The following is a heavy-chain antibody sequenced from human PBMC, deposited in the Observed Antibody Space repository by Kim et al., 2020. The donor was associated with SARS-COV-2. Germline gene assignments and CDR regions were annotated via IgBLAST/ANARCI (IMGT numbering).Heavy chain of an antibody. V-gene: IGHV1-69*04. CDR2: IIPILGIA. CDR3: ARESTMVRGVTSPGSGMDV. Sequence: SVKVSCKASGGTFSSYAISWVRQAPGQGLEWMGRIIPILGIANYAQKFQGRVTITADKSTSTAYMELSSLRSEDTAVYYCARESTMVRGVTSPGSGMDVWGQGTTVTVSS. D-gene: IGHD3-10*01. CDR1: GGTFSSYA. J-gene: IGHJ6*02.